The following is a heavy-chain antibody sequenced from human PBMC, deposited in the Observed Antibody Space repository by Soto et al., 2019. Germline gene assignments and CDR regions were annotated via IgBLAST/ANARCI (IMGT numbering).Heavy chain of an antibody. CDR2: VSYDGKNR. V-gene: IGHV3-30*18. J-gene: IGHJ6*02. CDR3: AKDLGQQLVLNYGMDV. D-gene: IGHD6-13*01. Sequence: QVQLVESGGGVVQPGTSLGLSCAPSGFTFSSYGMYWVRQAPGKGLEWVAVVSYDGKNRYYADSVKGRFTISRDNAKNMLHLQMNSLRAEVTAVYYCAKDLGQQLVLNYGMDVWGHGTTVTVSS. CDR1: GFTFSSYG.